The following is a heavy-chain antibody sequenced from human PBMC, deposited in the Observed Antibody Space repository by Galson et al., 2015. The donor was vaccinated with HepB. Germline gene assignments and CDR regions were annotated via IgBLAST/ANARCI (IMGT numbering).Heavy chain of an antibody. CDR2: IYSGGST. CDR1: GFTVSSNY. Sequence: SLRLSCAASGFTVSSNYMSWVRQAPGKGLEWVSVIYSGGSTYYADSVKGRFTISRDNSKNTLYLQMNSLRAEDTAVYYCARTAMYYDFWSGYCPVKGGVDYWGQGTLVTVSS. V-gene: IGHV3-66*01. CDR3: ARTAMYYDFWSGYCPVKGGVDY. J-gene: IGHJ4*02. D-gene: IGHD3-3*01.